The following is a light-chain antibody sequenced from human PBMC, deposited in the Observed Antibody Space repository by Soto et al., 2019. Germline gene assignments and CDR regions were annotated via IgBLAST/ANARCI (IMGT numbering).Light chain of an antibody. Sequence: DIQMTQSPSTLSASVGDRVTITCRASQTINSLLAWYQQKPGKAPKLLIYDASNLQSGVPSRFSGSGSGTEFTLTISGLQPDDFATYYCQHYNSYSEAFGQGTKV. CDR2: DAS. J-gene: IGKJ1*01. CDR1: QTINSL. V-gene: IGKV1-5*01. CDR3: QHYNSYSEA.